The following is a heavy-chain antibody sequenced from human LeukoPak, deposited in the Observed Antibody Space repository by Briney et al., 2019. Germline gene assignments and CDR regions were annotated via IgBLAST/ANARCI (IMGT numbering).Heavy chain of an antibody. D-gene: IGHD6-19*01. V-gene: IGHV4-59*08. CDR1: GGSINSYY. J-gene: IGHJ4*02. CDR2: IYYSGST. Sequence: SETLSLTCTVSGGSINSYYWSWIRQPPGKGLEWIGYIYYSGSTNYNPSLKSRVTISVDTSKNQFSLKLISVTAADTAVYFCARLQWLSTPFFDYWGQGTLVTVSS. CDR3: ARLQWLSTPFFDY.